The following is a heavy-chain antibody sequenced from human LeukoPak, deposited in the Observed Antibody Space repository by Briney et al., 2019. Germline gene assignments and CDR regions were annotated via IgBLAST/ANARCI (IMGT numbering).Heavy chain of an antibody. D-gene: IGHD2-15*01. Sequence: GGSLRLSCAASGFTFSSYSMNWVRQAPGKGLEWVSVIYSGGSTYYADSVKGRFTISRDNSKNTLYLQMNSLRAEDTAVYYCARDCSGGSCYLSPFDPWGQGTLVTVSS. CDR2: IYSGGST. CDR1: GFTFSSYS. J-gene: IGHJ5*02. CDR3: ARDCSGGSCYLSPFDP. V-gene: IGHV3-66*01.